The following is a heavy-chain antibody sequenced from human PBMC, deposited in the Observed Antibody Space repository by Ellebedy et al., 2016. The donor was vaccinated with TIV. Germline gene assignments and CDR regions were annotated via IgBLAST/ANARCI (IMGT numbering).Heavy chain of an antibody. J-gene: IGHJ4*02. V-gene: IGHV3-11*01. D-gene: IGHD1-26*01. CDR3: ARDRDGSYSPVDD. CDR1: GFTFSDYY. Sequence: GESLKISXAASGFTFSDYYMSWIRQAPGKGLEWVSYISSSGSTIYYADSVKGRFTISRDNAKNSLYLQMNSLRAEDTAVYYCARDRDGSYSPVDDWGQGTLVTVSS. CDR2: ISSSGSTI.